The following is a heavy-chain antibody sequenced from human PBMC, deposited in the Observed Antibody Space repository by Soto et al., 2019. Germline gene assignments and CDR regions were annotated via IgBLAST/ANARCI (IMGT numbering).Heavy chain of an antibody. J-gene: IGHJ3*02. CDR3: AHRIPGGNAFDI. Sequence: SGPKLVNPTQTLTLTCTFSGFSLSTRGVGVGWIRQPPGKALEWLALIYWDDDKRYSPSLKSRLTITKDTSKNQVVLTMTNMDPVDTATYYCAHRIPGGNAFDIWGQGTMVTVSS. D-gene: IGHD2-2*02. V-gene: IGHV2-5*02. CDR2: IYWDDDK. CDR1: GFSLSTRGVG.